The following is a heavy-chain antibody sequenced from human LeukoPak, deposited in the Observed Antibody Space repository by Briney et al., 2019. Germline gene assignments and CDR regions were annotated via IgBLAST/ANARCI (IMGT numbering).Heavy chain of an antibody. Sequence: PGGSLTLSCAASGFTFSGSSMNWVRQAPGEGLEWVSSISSGSSYIYYSDSVKGRFTISRDNAKNSLYLQMNSLRAEDTAVYYCARTRDGFSYYYGMDVWGQGTTVTVSS. CDR3: ARTRDGFSYYYGMDV. V-gene: IGHV3-21*01. D-gene: IGHD5-24*01. CDR1: GFTFSGSS. CDR2: ISSGSSYI. J-gene: IGHJ6*02.